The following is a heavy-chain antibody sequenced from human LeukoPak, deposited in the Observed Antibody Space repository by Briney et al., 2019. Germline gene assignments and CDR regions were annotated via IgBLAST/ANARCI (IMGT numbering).Heavy chain of an antibody. CDR2: IYYSGST. Sequence: XETLSLTCTVSGGSISSYYWSWIRQPPGKGLEWIGYIYYSGSTNYNPSLKSRVTISVDTSKNQFSLKLSSVTATDTAVYYCARGGYASGWYLDYWGQGTLVTVSS. V-gene: IGHV4-59*01. J-gene: IGHJ4*02. D-gene: IGHD6-19*01. CDR1: GGSISSYY. CDR3: ARGGYASGWYLDY.